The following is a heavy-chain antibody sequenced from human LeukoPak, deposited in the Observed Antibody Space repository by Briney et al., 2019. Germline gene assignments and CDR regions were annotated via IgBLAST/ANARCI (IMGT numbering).Heavy chain of an antibody. Sequence: SVKVSCKACGYTFTGYYMHWVRQVPGQGLEWMGRIIPIFGTANYAQKFQGRVTITADESTSTAYMELSSLRSEDTAVYYCARDGNYGDYGRQRWFDPWGQGTLVTVSS. CDR2: IIPIFGTA. CDR3: ARDGNYGDYGRQRWFDP. J-gene: IGHJ5*02. V-gene: IGHV1-69*13. D-gene: IGHD4-17*01. CDR1: GYTFTGYY.